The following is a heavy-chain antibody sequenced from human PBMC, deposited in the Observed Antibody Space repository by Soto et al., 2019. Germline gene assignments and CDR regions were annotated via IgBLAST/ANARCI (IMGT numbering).Heavy chain of an antibody. CDR2: ISYDGSNK. D-gene: IGHD6-13*01. CDR3: AKDRSSSWTLDY. Sequence: QVQLVESGGGVVQPGRSLRLSCAASGFTFSSYGMHWVRQAPGKGLEWVAVISYDGSNKYYADSVKGRFTISRDNSKNTLYLHMNSLRAEDTAVYYCAKDRSSSWTLDYWGQGTLVTVSS. CDR1: GFTFSSYG. J-gene: IGHJ4*02. V-gene: IGHV3-30*18.